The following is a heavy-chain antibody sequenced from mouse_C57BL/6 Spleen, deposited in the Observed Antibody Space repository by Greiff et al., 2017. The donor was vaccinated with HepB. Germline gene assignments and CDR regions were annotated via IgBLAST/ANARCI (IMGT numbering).Heavy chain of an antibody. CDR1: GFSLTSYG. CDR3: ARNKAYYDYDGYYAMDY. J-gene: IGHJ4*01. Sequence: VHLVESGPGLVQPSQSLSITCTVSGFSLTSYGVHWVRQSPGKGLEWLGVIWSGGSTDYNAAFISRLSISKDNSKSQVFFKMNSLQADDTAIYYCARNKAYYDYDGYYAMDYWGQGTSVTVSS. V-gene: IGHV2-2*01. CDR2: IWSGGST. D-gene: IGHD2-4*01.